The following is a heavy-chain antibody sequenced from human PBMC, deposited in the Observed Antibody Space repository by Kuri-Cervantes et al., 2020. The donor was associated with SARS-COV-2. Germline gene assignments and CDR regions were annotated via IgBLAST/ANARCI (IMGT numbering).Heavy chain of an antibody. CDR1: GFTFSSYA. V-gene: IGHV3-23*01. CDR3: AKDGSITIFGVIPPDDAFDI. J-gene: IGHJ3*02. D-gene: IGHD3-3*01. CDR2: ISGSGGST. Sequence: GESLKISCAASGFTFSSYAMSWVRQAPGKGLEWVSAISGSGGSTYYADSVKGRFTISRDNSKNTLYLQMNSLRVEDTAVYYCAKDGSITIFGVIPPDDAFDIWGQGTMVTVSS.